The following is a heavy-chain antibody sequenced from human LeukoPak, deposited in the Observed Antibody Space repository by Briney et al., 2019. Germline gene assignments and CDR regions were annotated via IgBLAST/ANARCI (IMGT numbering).Heavy chain of an antibody. J-gene: IGHJ4*02. V-gene: IGHV1-69*06. CDR3: ARGYPSTLYKADYVHPYYLDY. CDR1: GGTFSSYI. CDR2: IIPMFGTT. Sequence: SVKVSCKASGGTFSSYITKWVRQAPGQGLEWMGGIIPMFGTTIYAQKFQGRVTITADKSTSTAYMELSSLRSEDTAVYYCARGYPSTLYKADYVHPYYLDYWGQGTLVTVSS. D-gene: IGHD4-17*01.